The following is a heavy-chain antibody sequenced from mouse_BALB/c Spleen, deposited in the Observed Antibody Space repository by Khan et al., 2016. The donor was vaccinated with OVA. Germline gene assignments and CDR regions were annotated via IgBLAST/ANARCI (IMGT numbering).Heavy chain of an antibody. V-gene: IGHV1-9*01. CDR2: FLPGRGTI. Sequence: QVQLQQSGAELMKPGASVKISCKATGYTFSSYWIEWVKQRPGHGLEWIGEFLPGRGTINYNEKFRGKATFTAETSSNIAYMQLNSLTSEDSAVFYCARGAGTTYGMDYWGQGTSVTVSS. D-gene: IGHD4-1*01. CDR3: ARGAGTTYGMDY. CDR1: GYTFSSYW. J-gene: IGHJ4*01.